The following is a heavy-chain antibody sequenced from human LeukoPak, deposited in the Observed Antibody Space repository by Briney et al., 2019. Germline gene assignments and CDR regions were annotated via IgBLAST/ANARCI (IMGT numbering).Heavy chain of an antibody. CDR3: ARYGFSAVWQGGWHAFD. CDR2: INPTTGDT. D-gene: IGHD2-15*01. J-gene: IGHJ3*02. Sequence: ASVTVSCKASGYTFTSYYMHWVRQAPGQGLEGMGIINPTTGDTTYAQKFQVRLTMTRDMSTSTVYMELSSLTSEDTAVFYCARYGFSAVWQGGWHAFDMGPRDSGHRVF. V-gene: IGHV1-46*01. CDR1: GYTFTSYY.